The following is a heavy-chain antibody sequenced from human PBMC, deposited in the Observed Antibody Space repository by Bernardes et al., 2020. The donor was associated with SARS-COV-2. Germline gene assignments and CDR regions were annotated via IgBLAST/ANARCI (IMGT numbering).Heavy chain of an antibody. D-gene: IGHD2-15*01. CDR2: FDPEDGET. Sequence: ASVKVSCKVSGYTLTELSMHWVRQAPGKGLEWMGGFDPEDGETIYAQKFQGRVTMTEDTSTDTAYMELNSLRAEDTAVYYCARDRWGGLRQFLGSGYYYGMDVWGQGTTVTVSS. V-gene: IGHV1-24*01. CDR1: GYTLTELS. J-gene: IGHJ6*02. CDR3: ARDRWGGLRQFLGSGYYYGMDV.